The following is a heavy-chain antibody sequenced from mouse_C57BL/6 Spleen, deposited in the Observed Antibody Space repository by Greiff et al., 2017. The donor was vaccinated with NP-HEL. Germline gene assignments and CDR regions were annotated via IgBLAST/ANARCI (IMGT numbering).Heavy chain of an antibody. V-gene: IGHV1-42*01. J-gene: IGHJ3*01. Sequence: VQLQQSGPELVKPGASVKISCKASGYSFTGYYMNWVKQSPEKSLEWIGEINPSTGGTTYNQKFKAKATLTVDKSSSTAYMQLKSLTSEDSAVYYCARPYYSNYEGCAYWGQGTLVTVSA. CDR2: INPSTGGT. D-gene: IGHD2-5*01. CDR1: GYSFTGYY. CDR3: ARPYYSNYEGCAY.